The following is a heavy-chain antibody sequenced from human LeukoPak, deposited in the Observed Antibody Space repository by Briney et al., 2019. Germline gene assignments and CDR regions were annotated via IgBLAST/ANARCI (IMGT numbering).Heavy chain of an antibody. Sequence: PGGSLRLSCAAFGFTFSSYAMHWVRQAPGKGLEWVAVISYGGSNKYYADSVKGRFTISRDNSKNTLYLQMNSLRAEDTAVYYCARLETPMDGMDVWGQGTTVTVSS. CDR3: ARLETPMDGMDV. CDR1: GFTFSSYA. V-gene: IGHV3-30-3*01. J-gene: IGHJ6*02. CDR2: ISYGGSNK.